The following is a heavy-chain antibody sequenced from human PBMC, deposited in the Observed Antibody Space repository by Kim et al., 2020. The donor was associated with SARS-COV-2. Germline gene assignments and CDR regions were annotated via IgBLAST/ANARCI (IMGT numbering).Heavy chain of an antibody. D-gene: IGHD1-26*01. CDR3: ARDSGGATRWYYYGMGV. V-gene: IGHV3-53*01. J-gene: IGHJ6*02. Sequence: KVRFTISRKNSKNTLYIQMNSLRAEDTAVYYCARDSGGATRWYYYGMGVWGQGTTVTVSS.